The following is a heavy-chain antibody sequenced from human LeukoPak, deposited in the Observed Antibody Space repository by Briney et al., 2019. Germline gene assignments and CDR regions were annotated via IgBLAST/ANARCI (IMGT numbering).Heavy chain of an antibody. D-gene: IGHD3-3*01. J-gene: IGHJ5*02. V-gene: IGHV3-48*03. CDR1: GFTFSTYE. CDR3: ARENFWSGYREKYNWFDP. Sequence: GGSLRLSCAASGFTFSTYEMNWVRQAPGKGLEWLPYISSSAGTSYSADSVKGRFTISRDNAKNSLSLQMNSLRAEDTAVYYCARENFWSGYREKYNWFDPWGQGTLVTVSS. CDR2: ISSSAGTS.